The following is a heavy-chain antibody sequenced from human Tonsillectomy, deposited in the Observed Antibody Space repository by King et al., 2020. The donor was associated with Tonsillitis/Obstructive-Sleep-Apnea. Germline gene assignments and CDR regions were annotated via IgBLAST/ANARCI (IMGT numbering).Heavy chain of an antibody. CDR3: ARDLSVAGYDY. J-gene: IGHJ4*02. CDR1: GFTFSSFS. V-gene: IGHV3-21*01. Sequence: QLVQSGGGLVKPGGSLRLSCAASGFTFSSFSMNWVRQAPGKGLEWVSSISTSSSYIYYADSVRGRFTISRDNAKNSLYLQMNSLRAEDTAVYYCARDLSVAGYDYWGQGXLVTVSS. CDR2: ISTSSSYI. D-gene: IGHD6-19*01.